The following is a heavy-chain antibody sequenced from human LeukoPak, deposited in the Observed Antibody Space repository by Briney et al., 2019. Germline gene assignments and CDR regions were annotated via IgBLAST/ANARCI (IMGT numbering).Heavy chain of an antibody. CDR1: GFTVSSNY. J-gene: IGHJ4*02. Sequence: GGSLRLSCAASGFTVSSNYMSWVRQAPGKGLEWVSVIYSGDSTYYADSVKGRFTISRDNSKNTLYLQMNSLRAEDTAVYYCVKVHSSSSDYWGQGTLVTVSS. D-gene: IGHD6-6*01. V-gene: IGHV3-53*01. CDR3: VKVHSSSSDY. CDR2: IYSGDST.